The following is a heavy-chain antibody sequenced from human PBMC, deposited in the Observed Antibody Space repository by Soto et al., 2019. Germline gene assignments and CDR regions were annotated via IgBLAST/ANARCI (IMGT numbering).Heavy chain of an antibody. Sequence: EVQLVESGGGLVKPGGSLRLSCAASGFTFSSYSMNWVRQAPGKGLEWVSSISSSSSYIYYAYSLKGRFTISRYNAKNSLYLQMNRLRAEDTAVYYCARDSYCSSTSCYADAFDIWGQGTMVTVSS. CDR1: GFTFSSYS. CDR3: ARDSYCSSTSCYADAFDI. D-gene: IGHD2-2*01. CDR2: ISSSSSYI. V-gene: IGHV3-21*01. J-gene: IGHJ3*02.